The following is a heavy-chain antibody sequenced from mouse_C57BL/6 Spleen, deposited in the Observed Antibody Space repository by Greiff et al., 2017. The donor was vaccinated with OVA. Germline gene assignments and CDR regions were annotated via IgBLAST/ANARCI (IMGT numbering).Heavy chain of an antibody. V-gene: IGHV8-8*01. D-gene: IGHD2-4*01. Sequence: QVTLKVSGPGILQPSQTLSLTCSFSGFSLSTFGMCLFCLRPPSVPGLEWLAHIWWDDDKYYNPALKSRLTISKDTSKNQVFLKIANVGTADTATYYCARIENDYDGDYWGQGTTLTVSS. J-gene: IGHJ2*01. CDR3: ARIENDYDGDY. CDR1: GFSLSTFGMC. CDR2: IWWDDDK.